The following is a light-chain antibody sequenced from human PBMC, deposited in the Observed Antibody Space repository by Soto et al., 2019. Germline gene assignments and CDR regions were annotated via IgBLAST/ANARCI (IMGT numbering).Light chain of an antibody. CDR2: AAS. CDR1: QSISNY. CDR3: QQSYSTTWK. Sequence: DIQMTQSPSSLSTSVGDRVTITCRASQSISNYLNWYQQKPGQAPKLLIYAASTLQSGVPSRFSGSGSGTDFTLTISSLQHEDLATYYCQQSYSTTWKFGQGTKWIS. V-gene: IGKV1-39*01. J-gene: IGKJ1*01.